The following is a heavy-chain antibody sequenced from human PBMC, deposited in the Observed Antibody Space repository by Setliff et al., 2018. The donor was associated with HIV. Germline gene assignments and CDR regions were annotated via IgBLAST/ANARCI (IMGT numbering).Heavy chain of an antibody. CDR2: IFSDDEK. Sequence: SGPTLVNPTETLTLTCTVSGFSLSNTRMGVSWIRQPPGKALEWLTHIFSDDEKSYSTSLKSRLTISKDTSKSQVVLTMTNLDPVDTATYYCTRLMKTYYYDTSGYYAPWGNFDHWGQGTLVTVSS. CDR1: GFSLSNTRMG. J-gene: IGHJ4*02. V-gene: IGHV2-26*01. CDR3: TRLMKTYYYDTSGYYAPWGNFDH. D-gene: IGHD3-22*01.